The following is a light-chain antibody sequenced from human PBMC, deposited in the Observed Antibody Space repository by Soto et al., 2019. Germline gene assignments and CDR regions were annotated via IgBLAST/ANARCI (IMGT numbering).Light chain of an antibody. CDR2: DVS. CDR1: SSDIGDSNY. CDR3: SSFRSSSTSYV. J-gene: IGLJ1*01. Sequence: QSALTQPASVSGSPGQWITISCTGTSSDIGDSNYVSWYKQHPGKAPKLVIYDVSNRPSGVSNRFSGSKSANTASLTISGLQAEDEADYYCSSFRSSSTSYVFGTWTKLTVL. V-gene: IGLV2-14*03.